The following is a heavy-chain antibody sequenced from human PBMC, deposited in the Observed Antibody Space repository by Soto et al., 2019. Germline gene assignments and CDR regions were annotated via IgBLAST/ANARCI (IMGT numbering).Heavy chain of an antibody. CDR2: INSDGSST. J-gene: IGHJ4*02. V-gene: IGHV3-74*01. CDR3: AKDRYADYRLFFDY. D-gene: IGHD4-17*01. CDR1: GFTFSSYW. Sequence: GGSLRLSCAASGFTFSSYWMHWVRQAPGKGLVWVSRINSDGSSTSYADSVKGRFTISRDNAKNTLYLQMNSLRAEDTAVYYYAKDRYADYRLFFDYWSQGTLDIVSS.